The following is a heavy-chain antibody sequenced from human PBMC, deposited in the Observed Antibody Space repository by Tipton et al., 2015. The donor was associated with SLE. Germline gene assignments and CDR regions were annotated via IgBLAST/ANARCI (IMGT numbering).Heavy chain of an antibody. CDR1: GFTFSSYW. V-gene: IGHV3-23*01. J-gene: IGHJ1*01. D-gene: IGHD2-15*01. CDR3: ATMAAATDS. CDR2: ISGSGGST. Sequence: SLRLSCTASGFTFSSYWMYWVRQTPGKGLEWVSGISGSGGSTDYADSVKGRFTISRDNSKNTLYLQMNSLRAEDTAVYYCATMAAATDSWGQGTLVTVSS.